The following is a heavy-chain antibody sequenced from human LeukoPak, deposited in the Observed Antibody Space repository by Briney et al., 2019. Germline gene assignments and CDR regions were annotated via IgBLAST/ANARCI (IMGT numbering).Heavy chain of an antibody. CDR2: MNPNSGNT. CDR1: GYTFTSYD. D-gene: IGHD4-11*01. CDR3: ALHQNDYQAFDI. J-gene: IGHJ3*02. Sequence: ASVKVSCKASGYTFTSYDINWVRQATGQGLEWMGWMNPNSGNTGYAQKFQGRVTMTRNTSISTAYMELSSLRSEDTAVFYCALHQNDYQAFDIWGQGTMVTVSS. V-gene: IGHV1-8*01.